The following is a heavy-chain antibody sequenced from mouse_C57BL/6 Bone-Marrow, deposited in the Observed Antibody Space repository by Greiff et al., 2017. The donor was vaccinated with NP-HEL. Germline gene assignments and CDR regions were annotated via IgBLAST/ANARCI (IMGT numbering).Heavy chain of an antibody. CDR1: GYTFTDYY. Sequence: VQLQQSGPELVKPGASVKISCKASGYTFTDYYMNWVKQSHGKSLEWIGDINPNNGGTSYNQKFKGKATLTVDKSSSTAYMELRSLTSEDSAVYYCARSDGYYVDYWGQGTSVTVSS. V-gene: IGHV1-26*01. J-gene: IGHJ4*01. D-gene: IGHD2-3*01. CDR3: ARSDGYYVDY. CDR2: INPNNGGT.